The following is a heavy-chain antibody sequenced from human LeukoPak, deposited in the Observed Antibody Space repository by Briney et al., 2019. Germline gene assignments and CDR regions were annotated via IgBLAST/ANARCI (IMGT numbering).Heavy chain of an antibody. J-gene: IGHJ5*02. CDR3: ARVRDYYGSGSFGPQFDP. Sequence: SETLSLTCAVYGGSFSGYYWSWIRQPPGKGLEWIGEINHSGSTNYNPSLKSRVTISVDTSKNQFSLKLSSVTAADTAVYYCARVRDYYGSGSFGPQFDPWGQGTLVTVSS. V-gene: IGHV4-34*01. CDR2: INHSGST. CDR1: GGSFSGYY. D-gene: IGHD3-10*01.